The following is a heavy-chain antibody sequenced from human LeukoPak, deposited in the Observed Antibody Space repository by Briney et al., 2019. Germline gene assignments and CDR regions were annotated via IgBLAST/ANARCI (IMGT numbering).Heavy chain of an antibody. J-gene: IGHJ3*02. V-gene: IGHV3-53*01. CDR3: AKIKWGLLSAFDI. CDR2: IYSGGST. Sequence: GGSLRLSCAASGFTVSSNYMSWVRQAPGKGLEWVSVIYSGGSTYYADSVKGRFTISRDNSKNTLYLQMNSLRAEDTAVYYCAKIKWGLLSAFDIWGQGTMVTVSS. CDR1: GFTVSSNY. D-gene: IGHD1-26*01.